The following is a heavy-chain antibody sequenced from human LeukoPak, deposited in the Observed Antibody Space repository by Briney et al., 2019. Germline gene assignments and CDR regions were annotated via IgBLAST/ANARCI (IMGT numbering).Heavy chain of an antibody. V-gene: IGHV3-11*01. J-gene: IGHJ4*02. CDR3: ARDLGGVDTDSQFDY. D-gene: IGHD5-18*01. CDR1: GFTFSDYY. CDR2: IGSGRTTI. Sequence: PGGSLRLSCAASGFTFSDYYMSWIRQAPGKGLEWVSYIGSGRTTIYYADSVKGRFTISRDNAKNSLYLQMNSLRAEDTAVYYCARDLGGVDTDSQFDYWGQGTLVTVSS.